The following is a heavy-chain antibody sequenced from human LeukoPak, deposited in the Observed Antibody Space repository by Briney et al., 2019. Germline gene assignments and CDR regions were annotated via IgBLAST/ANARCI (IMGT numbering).Heavy chain of an antibody. V-gene: IGHV3-30-3*01. CDR2: IPYDGSNK. CDR3: ARDVYSSSSSAFDI. D-gene: IGHD6-6*01. Sequence: GSLRLSCAASGFTFSSYAMHWVRQAPGKGLEWVAVIPYDGSNKYYADSVKGRFTISRDNSKNTLYLQMNSPGAEDTAVYYCARDVYSSSSSAFDIWGQGTMVTVSS. J-gene: IGHJ3*02. CDR1: GFTFSSYA.